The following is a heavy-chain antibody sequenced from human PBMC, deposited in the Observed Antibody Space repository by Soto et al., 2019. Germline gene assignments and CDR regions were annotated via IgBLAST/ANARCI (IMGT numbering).Heavy chain of an antibody. CDR3: AKTSSMTLRQGFDH. Sequence: GGSLRLSCAASGFTFSSYAMSWVRQAPGQGLEWVSAISGSGSNPYYADSVKGRFTISRDNSKNTLYLQMNSLRAEDTALYYYAKTSSMTLRQGFDHCGQRTLFHASS. J-gene: IGHJ4*02. V-gene: IGHV3-23*01. CDR2: ISGSGSNP. CDR1: GFTFSSYA.